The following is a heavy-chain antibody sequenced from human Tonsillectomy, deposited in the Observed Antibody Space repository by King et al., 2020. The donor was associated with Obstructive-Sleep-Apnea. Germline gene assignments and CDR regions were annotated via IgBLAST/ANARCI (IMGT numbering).Heavy chain of an antibody. CDR1: QYIFTNHN. CDR3: ARDALRF. Sequence: HGQLVQPGAEVKKPGASVKVSCKASQYIFTNHNVNWVRQAPGQGLEWMGIISPSEGDTKVTQRFQGRVTLTRETSTSTLYLEMSSLSSEDTAVYYCARDALRFWGRGTLVTVSS. J-gene: IGHJ2*01. CDR2: ISPSEGDT. V-gene: IGHV1-46*01.